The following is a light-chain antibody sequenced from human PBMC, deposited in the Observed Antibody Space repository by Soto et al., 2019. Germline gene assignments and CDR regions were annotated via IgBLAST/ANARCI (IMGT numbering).Light chain of an antibody. V-gene: IGKV3-20*01. J-gene: IGKJ5*01. CDR3: KQYGTSQFT. CDR2: GAS. Sequence: EIVLTQSPGTLSLSPGERATLSCRASQSVTSSFLAWYQQKPGQAPRLLIYGASSRVSGIPDRLSGSGSGTDFTLTINGLEPEDFAVYYCKQYGTSQFTFGQGTRLEI. CDR1: QSVTSSF.